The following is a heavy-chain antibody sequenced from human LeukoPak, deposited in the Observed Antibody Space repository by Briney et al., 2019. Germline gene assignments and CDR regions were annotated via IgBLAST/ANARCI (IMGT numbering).Heavy chain of an antibody. D-gene: IGHD6-19*01. CDR3: AAFRQWLVILDY. J-gene: IGHJ4*02. V-gene: IGHV4-39*07. Sequence: SETLSLTCTVSGGSISSSRYYWGWIRQPPGKGLEWIGNINYSGSTYYSPSLKGRVTISVDTSKNQFSLNLSSVTAADTAVYYCAAFRQWLVILDYWGQGTLVTVSS. CDR1: GGSISSSRYY. CDR2: INYSGST.